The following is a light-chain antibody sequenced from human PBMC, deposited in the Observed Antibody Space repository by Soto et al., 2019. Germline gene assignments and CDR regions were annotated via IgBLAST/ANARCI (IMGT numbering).Light chain of an antibody. V-gene: IGLV4-69*01. Sequence: QLVLTQSPSASASLGASVKLTCTLSSGHSSYDIAWHQQQPEKGPRYLMRLNSDGSHTRGDGIPDRFSGSSSGAERYLTISSLQSEDEADYYCQTWGTGIVVFGGGTKVTVL. CDR3: QTWGTGIVV. CDR2: LNSDGSH. CDR1: SGHSSYD. J-gene: IGLJ2*01.